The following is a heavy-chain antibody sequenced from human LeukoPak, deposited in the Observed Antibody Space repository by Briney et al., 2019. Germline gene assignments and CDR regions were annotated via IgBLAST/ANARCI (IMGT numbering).Heavy chain of an antibody. CDR1: GGSISSSSYY. CDR3: ARTPTTYSSSWYLDP. J-gene: IGHJ5*02. CDR2: IYYSGST. V-gene: IGHV4-39*01. Sequence: SETLSLTCTVSGGSISSSSYYWVWIRQPPGKGLEWIGSIYYSGSTYYNPSLKSRVTISVDTSKNQFSLKLSSVTAADTAVYYCARTPTTYSSSWYLDPWGQGTLVTVSS. D-gene: IGHD6-13*01.